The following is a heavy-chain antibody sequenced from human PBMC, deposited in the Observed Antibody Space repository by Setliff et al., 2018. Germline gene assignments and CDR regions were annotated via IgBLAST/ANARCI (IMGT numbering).Heavy chain of an antibody. CDR2: IYYSGST. Sequence: KASETLSLTCTVSGGSISSGGYYWSWIRQHPGKGLEWIGSIYYSGSTNYNPSLKSRVTISVDTSKNQFSLKLSSVTAADTAVYYCARGGYSRGPPVYYFDYWGQGTLVTVSS. V-gene: IGHV4-39*07. D-gene: IGHD5-12*01. CDR3: ARGGYSRGPPVYYFDY. J-gene: IGHJ4*02. CDR1: GGSISSGGYY.